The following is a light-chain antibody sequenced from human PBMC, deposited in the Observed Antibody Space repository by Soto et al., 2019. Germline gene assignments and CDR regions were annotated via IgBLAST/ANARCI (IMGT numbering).Light chain of an antibody. CDR3: ASWDESQSGFGL. V-gene: IGLV1-44*01. CDR1: TSNIGANH. Sequence: QSVLTQPPSAAGTPGQRVIISCSGSTSNIGANHVNWYQQFPGTAPKLLIFATDRRPSGVPARFSGSKSGTSASLAISGLQSADEADYYCASWDESQSGFGLFGGGTKLDRP. CDR2: ATD. J-gene: IGLJ3*02.